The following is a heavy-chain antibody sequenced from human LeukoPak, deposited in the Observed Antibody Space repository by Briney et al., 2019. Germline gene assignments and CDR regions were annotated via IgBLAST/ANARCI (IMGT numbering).Heavy chain of an antibody. J-gene: IGHJ3*02. V-gene: IGHV1-18*01. Sequence: ASVKVSCKASGYTFTSYGISWVRQAPGQGLEWMGWISAYNGNTNYAQKLQGRVTMTTDTSTSTAYMELRSLRSDDTAVYYCARSVPYTAAAGTGGAFDIWGQGTMVTVSS. D-gene: IGHD6-13*01. CDR2: ISAYNGNT. CDR1: GYTFTSYG. CDR3: ARSVPYTAAAGTGGAFDI.